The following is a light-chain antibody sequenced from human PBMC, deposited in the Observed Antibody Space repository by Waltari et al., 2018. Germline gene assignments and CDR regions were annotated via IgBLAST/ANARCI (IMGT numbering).Light chain of an antibody. CDR1: VLADKY. J-gene: IGLJ3*02. CDR2: RNT. CDR3: QTADDTGDYVL. Sequence: SSDLTQTPSISVSPGQTAIITRSGDVLADKYIYWFQKKSGQAPVAWIRRNTGGPPESPARFSGSASRRTATLTIIGVQPEDEADYYCQTADDTGDYVLFGGGTKLTVL. V-gene: IGLV3-25*03.